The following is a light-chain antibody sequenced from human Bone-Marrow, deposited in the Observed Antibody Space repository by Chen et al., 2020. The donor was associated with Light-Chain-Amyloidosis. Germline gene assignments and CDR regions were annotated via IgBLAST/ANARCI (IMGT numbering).Light chain of an antibody. Sequence: DIVMTQSPDSLAVSLGERATINCKSSQSVLYSSNNKNYLAWFQQKPGQPPKLLISWASTRESGVPDRFSGSASVTDFTLTISSLQAEDVAVYYCQQYLSAPYTFGQGTKLEIK. CDR3: QQYLSAPYT. CDR2: WAS. J-gene: IGKJ2*01. CDR1: QSVLYSSNNKNY. V-gene: IGKV4-1*01.